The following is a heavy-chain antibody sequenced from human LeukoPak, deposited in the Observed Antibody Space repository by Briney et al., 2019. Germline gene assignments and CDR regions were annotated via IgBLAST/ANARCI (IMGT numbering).Heavy chain of an antibody. CDR3: ARLNLTVLLWFGEFYNWFDP. D-gene: IGHD3-10*01. J-gene: IGHJ5*02. CDR2: INSDGSST. Sequence: PGGSLRLSCAGSGFTFSSYAMSWVRQAPGKGLVWVSRINSDGSSTTYAGSVKGRFTISRDNAKNTLYLQMNSLRAEDTAVYYCARLNLTVLLWFGEFYNWFDPWGQGTLVTVSS. V-gene: IGHV3-74*01. CDR1: GFTFSSYA.